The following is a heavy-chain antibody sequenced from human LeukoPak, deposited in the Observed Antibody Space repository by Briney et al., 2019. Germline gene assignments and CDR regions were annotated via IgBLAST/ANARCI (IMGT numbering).Heavy chain of an antibody. CDR3: ARVRGWSYYEHYYYGMDV. CDR1: GGSISSYY. V-gene: IGHV4-59*01. Sequence: SETLSLTCTLSGGSISSYYWSWIRQPPGKGLEWIGYIYYSGSTNYNPSLKSRVTISVETSQYQFSLELSSVTAADTAVYYCARVRGWSYYEHYYYGMDVWGQGTTVTVSS. D-gene: IGHD1-26*01. CDR2: IYYSGST. J-gene: IGHJ6*02.